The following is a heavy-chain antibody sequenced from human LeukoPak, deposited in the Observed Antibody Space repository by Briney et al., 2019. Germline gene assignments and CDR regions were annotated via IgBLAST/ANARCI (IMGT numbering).Heavy chain of an antibody. CDR1: GFTFSSYG. J-gene: IGHJ4*02. D-gene: IGHD3-16*01. CDR3: AKDLSLNVMSD. CDR2: IRYDGSNK. Sequence: AGGSLRLSCAASGFTFSSYGMHWVRQAPGKGLEWVAFIRYDGSNKYYADSVKGRFTISRDNSKNTLYLQMNSLRAEDTAVYYCAKDLSLNVMSDWGQGTLVTVSS. V-gene: IGHV3-30*02.